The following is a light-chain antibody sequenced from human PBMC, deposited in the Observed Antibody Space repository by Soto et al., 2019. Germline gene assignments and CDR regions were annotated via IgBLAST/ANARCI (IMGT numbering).Light chain of an antibody. V-gene: IGKV4-1*01. Sequence: DIVMTQSPDSLAVSLGERATINCKSSQSVLYSSNNKNYLAWYQQKPGQPPKLLIYWASTRESGVPDRFSGSGSETDFTLTISSLQAEDVAVYYCQQYYNTPITFGQGTRLEL. CDR3: QQYYNTPIT. J-gene: IGKJ5*01. CDR1: QSVLYSSNNKNY. CDR2: WAS.